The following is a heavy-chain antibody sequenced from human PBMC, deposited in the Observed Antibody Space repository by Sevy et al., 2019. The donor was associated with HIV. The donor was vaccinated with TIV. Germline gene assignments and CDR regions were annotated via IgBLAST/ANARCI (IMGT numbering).Heavy chain of an antibody. CDR3: AREGCTKPHDY. Sequence: GGSLRLSCAASGFTFSKYSMSWVRQPPGKGLEWVSTLSFGCGEINYADSVKGRFTTSRENSKSSVYLQMNNLRPEDTVVYYCAREGCTKPHDYWGQGTLVTVSS. D-gene: IGHD2-8*01. J-gene: IGHJ4*02. CDR1: GFTFSKYS. CDR2: LSFGCGEI. V-gene: IGHV3-23*01.